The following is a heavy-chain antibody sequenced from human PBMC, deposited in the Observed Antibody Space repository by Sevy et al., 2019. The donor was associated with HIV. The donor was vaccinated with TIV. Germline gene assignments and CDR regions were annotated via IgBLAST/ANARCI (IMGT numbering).Heavy chain of an antibody. CDR2: ISGSGGST. CDR1: GFTFSSYA. J-gene: IGHJ4*02. Sequence: GWSLRLSCAASGFTFSSYAMSWVRQAPGKGLEWVSAISGSGGSTYYADSVKGRFTISRDNSKNTLYLQMNSLRAEDTAVYYCARDDYGDYVGNYWGQGTLVTVSS. CDR3: ARDDYGDYVGNY. V-gene: IGHV3-23*01. D-gene: IGHD4-17*01.